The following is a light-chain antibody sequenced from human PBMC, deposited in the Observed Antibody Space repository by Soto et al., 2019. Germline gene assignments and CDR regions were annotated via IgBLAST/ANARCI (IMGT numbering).Light chain of an antibody. Sequence: EIVLTQSPGTLSLSPGERATLSCRASQSVSSTYLAWYQQKPGQAPRLLIYGASSTATGIPDRFSGSGSGTDFTLTNSRLEPEDFAVYYCQQYNSSPYTFGQGTKLEIK. CDR3: QQYNSSPYT. CDR1: QSVSSTY. V-gene: IGKV3-20*01. J-gene: IGKJ2*01. CDR2: GAS.